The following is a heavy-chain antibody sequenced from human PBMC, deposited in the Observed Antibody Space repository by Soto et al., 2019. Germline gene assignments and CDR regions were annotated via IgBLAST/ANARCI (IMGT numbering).Heavy chain of an antibody. Sequence: VQLVESGGGVVQPGRSLRLSCAASGFTFSSYGMHWVRQAPGKGLEWVAVISYDGSNKYYADSVKGRFTISRDNSKNTLYLQMNSLRAEDTAVYYCAKDHAGHTLATVTTAFDYWGQGTLVTVSS. CDR2: ISYDGSNK. CDR3: AKDHAGHTLATVTTAFDY. D-gene: IGHD4-17*01. J-gene: IGHJ4*02. CDR1: GFTFSSYG. V-gene: IGHV3-30*18.